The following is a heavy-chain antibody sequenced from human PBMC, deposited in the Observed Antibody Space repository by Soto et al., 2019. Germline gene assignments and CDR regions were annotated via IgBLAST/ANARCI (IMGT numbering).Heavy chain of an antibody. D-gene: IGHD2-15*01. CDR2: ISGSGGST. Sequence: EVQLLESGGGLVQPGWSLRLSCGASGCTFSSYAMSWVRQAPGKGLEWVSAISGSGGSTYYADSVKGRFTISRDNSKNTLYLQMNSLRAEDTAVYYCAKDRPVVVVAATPFDYWGQGTLVTVSS. J-gene: IGHJ4*02. CDR1: GCTFSSYA. V-gene: IGHV3-23*01. CDR3: AKDRPVVVVAATPFDY.